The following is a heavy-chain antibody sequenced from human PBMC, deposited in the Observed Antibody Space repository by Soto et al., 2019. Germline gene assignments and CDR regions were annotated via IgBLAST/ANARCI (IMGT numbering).Heavy chain of an antibody. CDR3: ARTGYYYEADY. CDR2: IYDSGST. V-gene: IGHV4-31*03. CDR1: GGSISSGGYY. J-gene: IGHJ4*02. Sequence: QVPLQESGPGLVKPSQTLSLTCTVSGGSISSGGYYWSWIRQHPGKGLEWIGYIYDSGSTYYNPSLKSRVTISVDTAKNQFSLKLSSVTAADTAVYYCARTGYYYEADYWGQGTLVTVSS. D-gene: IGHD3-22*01.